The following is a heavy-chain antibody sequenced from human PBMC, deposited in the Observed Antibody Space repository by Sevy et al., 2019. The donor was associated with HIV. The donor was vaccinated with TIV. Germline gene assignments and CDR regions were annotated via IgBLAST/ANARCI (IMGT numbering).Heavy chain of an antibody. D-gene: IGHD6-13*01. V-gene: IGHV4-34*01. CDR2: INHSGST. CDR1: GGSFSGYY. CDR3: ATKAAAARPYYYYYMDV. J-gene: IGHJ6*03. Sequence: SETLSLTCAVYGGSFSGYYWSWIRQPPGKGLEWIGEINHSGSTNYNPSLKSRVTISVDTSKNQFSLKLGSVTAADTAVYYCATKAAAARPYYYYYMDVWGKGTTVTVSS.